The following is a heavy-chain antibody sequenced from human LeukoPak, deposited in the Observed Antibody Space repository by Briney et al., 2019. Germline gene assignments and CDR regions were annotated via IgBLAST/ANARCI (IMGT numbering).Heavy chain of an antibody. CDR2: MNPNSGNT. Sequence: ASVKVSCKASGYTFTSYDINWVRQATGQGLEWMGWMNPNSGNTGYAQKFQGRVTMTRNTSISTAYMELSSLRSEDTAVYYCARAGLNANNWNVLLNYYYGRDGWGQGTTVTVSS. D-gene: IGHD1-20*01. CDR3: ARAGLNANNWNVLLNYYYGRDG. CDR1: GYTFTSYD. J-gene: IGHJ6*02. V-gene: IGHV1-8*01.